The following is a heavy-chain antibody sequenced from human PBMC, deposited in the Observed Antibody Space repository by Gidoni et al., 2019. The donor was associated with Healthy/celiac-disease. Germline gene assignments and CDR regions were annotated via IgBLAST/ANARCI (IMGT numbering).Heavy chain of an antibody. V-gene: IGHV1-18*01. CDR1: GYTFTSYG. D-gene: IGHD5-12*01. CDR3: ASDSGYDFNYYGMDV. Sequence: QVQLVQSGAEVKKPGASVKASCKASGYTFTSYGISWVRQAPGQGLEWMGWISGYNGNTNYAQKLQGRVTMTTDTSTSTAYMELRSLRSDDTAVYYCASDSGYDFNYYGMDVWGKGTTVTVSS. CDR2: ISGYNGNT. J-gene: IGHJ6*04.